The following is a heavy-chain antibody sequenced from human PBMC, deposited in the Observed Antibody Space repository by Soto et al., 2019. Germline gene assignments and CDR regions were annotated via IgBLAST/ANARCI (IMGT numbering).Heavy chain of an antibody. V-gene: IGHV1-18*04. CDR3: GGQGGRDIVLMVYAPRRFGDAFDI. J-gene: IGHJ3*02. CDR2: ISAHNGNR. CDR1: GYTFTSYG. Sequence: ASVKVSCKASGYTFTSYGISWVGKAPGQGLEGMGWISAHNGNRNYAQKLQGRVTMTTDTSPSTAYMALRSLRSDDTAGYYCGGQGGRDIVLMVYAPRRFGDAFDIWG. D-gene: IGHD2-8*01.